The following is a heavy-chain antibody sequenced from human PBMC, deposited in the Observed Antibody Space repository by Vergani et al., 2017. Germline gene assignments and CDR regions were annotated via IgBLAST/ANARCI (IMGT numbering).Heavy chain of an antibody. Sequence: QFQLQESGPGLLKLSQTLSLTCTVSGGSISSGGYYWSWIRQHPGKGLEWIWDIYYSGSTYYNPSLKSRVTISVDTSKNQFSLKLGSVTAADTAVYYCSRDLSDPYGEGTWFDPWGQGTLLTVSS. CDR1: GGSISSGGYY. CDR2: IYYSGST. J-gene: IGHJ5*02. V-gene: IGHV4-31*03. D-gene: IGHD4-17*01. CDR3: SRDLSDPYGEGTWFDP.